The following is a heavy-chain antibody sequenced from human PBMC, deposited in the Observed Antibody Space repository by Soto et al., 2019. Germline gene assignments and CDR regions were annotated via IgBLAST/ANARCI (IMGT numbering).Heavy chain of an antibody. D-gene: IGHD1-7*01. V-gene: IGHV3-33*01. CDR2: IWYDGSNK. J-gene: IGHJ6*02. CDR3: ARDPPITGTPRPYYYYGMDV. CDR1: GFTFSSYG. Sequence: GGSLRLSCAASGFTFSSYGMHWVRQAPGKGLEWVAVIWYDGSNKYYADSVKGRFTISRDNSKNTLYLQMNSLRAEDTAVYYCARDPPITGTPRPYYYYGMDVWGQGTTVTVSS.